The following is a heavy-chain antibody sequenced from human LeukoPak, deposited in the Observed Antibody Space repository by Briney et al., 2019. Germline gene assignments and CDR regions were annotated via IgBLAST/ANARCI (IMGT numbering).Heavy chain of an antibody. Sequence: SETLSLTCTVSGGSISSSSYYWGWIRQPPGKGLEWIGSIYYSGSTNYNPSLKSRVTISEDTSKNQFSLKLSSVTAADTAVYYCARHMPFCSSTTCYCYFDYWGQGSLVTVSS. CDR2: IYYSGST. CDR3: ARHMPFCSSTTCYCYFDY. D-gene: IGHD2-2*01. CDR1: GGSISSSSYY. V-gene: IGHV4-39*01. J-gene: IGHJ4*02.